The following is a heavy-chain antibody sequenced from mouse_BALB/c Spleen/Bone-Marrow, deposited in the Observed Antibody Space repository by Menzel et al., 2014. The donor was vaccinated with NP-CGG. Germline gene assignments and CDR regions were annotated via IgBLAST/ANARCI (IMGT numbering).Heavy chain of an antibody. CDR2: IFPVNADT. D-gene: IGHD1-1*01. Sequence: QVHVKQSGAELVRPGSSVKISCKASGYVFTDYWMNWLRQRPGQGLEWIGQIFPVNADTNYKANFKDKVTLTADKSSTTAYMQLNSLTSEDSAVYFCARFATGSFAYWGQGALVTASA. CDR1: GYVFTDYW. CDR3: ARFATGSFAY. J-gene: IGHJ3*01. V-gene: IGHV1-80*01.